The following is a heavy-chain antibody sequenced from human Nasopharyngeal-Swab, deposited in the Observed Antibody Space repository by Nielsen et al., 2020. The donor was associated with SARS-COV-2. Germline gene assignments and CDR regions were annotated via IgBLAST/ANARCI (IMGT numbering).Heavy chain of an antibody. CDR2: ISAYNGNT. Sequence: ASATVSCKASAYTFTSYGISWLRHAPGQGLEWMGWISAYNGNTNYAQKLQGRVTMTTDTSTSTAYMELRSLRSDDTAVYYCARFSAGTSAFDIWGQGTMVTVSS. J-gene: IGHJ3*02. D-gene: IGHD6-19*01. V-gene: IGHV1-18*01. CDR1: AYTFTSYG. CDR3: ARFSAGTSAFDI.